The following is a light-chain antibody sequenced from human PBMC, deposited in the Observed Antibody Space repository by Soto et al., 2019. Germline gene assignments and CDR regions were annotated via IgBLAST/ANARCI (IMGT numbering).Light chain of an antibody. CDR2: DAS. CDR1: QSVVTY. CDR3: QQRFIWPPIT. Sequence: EIVLTQSPATLSLSPGETATLSCRASQSVVTYLAWYQQKPGQAPRLLIYDASNGAAGIPARFSGSGSGTDFTLTFCIIEPEDFAVYYCQQRFIWPPITFGQGTRLEIK. V-gene: IGKV3-11*01. J-gene: IGKJ5*01.